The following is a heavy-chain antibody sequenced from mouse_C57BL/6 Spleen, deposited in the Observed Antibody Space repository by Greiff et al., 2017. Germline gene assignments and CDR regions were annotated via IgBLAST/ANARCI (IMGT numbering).Heavy chain of an antibody. J-gene: IGHJ2*01. CDR1: GYTFTNYW. CDR2: INPGSGST. V-gene: IGHV1-55*01. Sequence: VQLQQPGAELVKPGASVKMSCKASGYTFTNYWITWVKQRPGQGLEWIGVINPGSGSTNYNEKFKSKATLTVDTSSSTAYMQLSSLTSEDSAVDNCAGVVATNDYWGQGTTLTVSS. D-gene: IGHD1-1*01. CDR3: AGVVATNDY.